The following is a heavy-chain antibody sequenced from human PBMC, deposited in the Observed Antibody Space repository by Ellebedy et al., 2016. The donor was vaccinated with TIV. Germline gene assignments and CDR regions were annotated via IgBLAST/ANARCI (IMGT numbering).Heavy chain of an antibody. V-gene: IGHV3-23*01. CDR1: GFSFSRYA. CDR3: TRSPKDHSYHGMDV. J-gene: IGHJ6*02. D-gene: IGHD1-14*01. Sequence: GGSLRLSCAASGFSFSRYAMNWVRQAPGKGLEWVTGIIGSGGNTKFVDSVKGRFTISRDNSKNTLFLLMNSLRGEDTAVYYCTRSPKDHSYHGMDVWGQGTTVTVSS. CDR2: IIGSGGNT.